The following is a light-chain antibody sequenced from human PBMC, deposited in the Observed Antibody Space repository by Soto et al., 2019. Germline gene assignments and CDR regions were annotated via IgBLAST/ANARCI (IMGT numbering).Light chain of an antibody. Sequence: EIVLTQSPGTLSLSPGERATLSCRASQSVSSSYLAWYQQKPGQAPRPLIYGASSRAIGIPDRFSGSGSGTAFTLTISRREPEDFAVYYCQQYGSSPLTFGQGTNVEIQ. CDR3: QQYGSSPLT. V-gene: IGKV3-20*01. J-gene: IGKJ1*01. CDR1: QSVSSSY. CDR2: GAS.